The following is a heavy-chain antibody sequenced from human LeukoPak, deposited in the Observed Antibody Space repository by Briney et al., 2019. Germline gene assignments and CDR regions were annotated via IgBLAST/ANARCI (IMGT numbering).Heavy chain of an antibody. CDR2: ISGSGGST. J-gene: IGHJ5*02. CDR3: VKDAVIVPTAWFDP. Sequence: GGSLRLSCAASGFTFSSYAMSWVRQAPGKGLEWVSAISGSGGSTYYADSVKGRFTISRDNSKNTLYLQMNSLRVEDTALYYCVKDAVIVPTAWFDPWGQGTLVTVSS. CDR1: GFTFSSYA. V-gene: IGHV3-23*01. D-gene: IGHD2/OR15-2a*01.